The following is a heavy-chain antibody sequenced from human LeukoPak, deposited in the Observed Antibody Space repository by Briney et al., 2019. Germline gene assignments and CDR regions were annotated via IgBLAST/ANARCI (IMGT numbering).Heavy chain of an antibody. CDR2: ISGSGGST. CDR1: GFTFSSYA. D-gene: IGHD5-24*01. J-gene: IGHJ6*02. CDR3: ARDRLRDGYNYGYYGMDV. V-gene: IGHV3-23*01. Sequence: GGSLRLSCAASGFTFSSYAMSWVHQAPGKGLEWVSAISGSGGSTYYADSVKGRFTTSRDSSKNTLYLQMNSLRAEDTAVYYCARDRLRDGYNYGYYGMDVWGQGTTVTVSS.